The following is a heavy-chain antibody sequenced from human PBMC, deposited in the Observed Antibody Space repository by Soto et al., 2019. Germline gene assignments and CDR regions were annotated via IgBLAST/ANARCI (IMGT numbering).Heavy chain of an antibody. CDR3: ASRTPLNKRTDPPAHRGMDV. Sequence: HPXVCLRLSCAACGFSFSSYCMHWVRQAPGKGLEWVAVISYDGSNKYYADSVKGRFTISRDNSKNTLYLQMNSLRAEDTAVYYCASRTPLNKRTDPPAHRGMDVWGQGTTVTVSS. V-gene: IGHV3-30*03. CDR1: GFSFSSYC. J-gene: IGHJ6*02. CDR2: ISYDGSNK.